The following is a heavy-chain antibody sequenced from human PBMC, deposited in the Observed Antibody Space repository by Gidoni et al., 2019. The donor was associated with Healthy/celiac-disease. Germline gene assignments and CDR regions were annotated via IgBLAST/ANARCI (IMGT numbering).Heavy chain of an antibody. CDR2: IRSKANWYAT. V-gene: IGHV3-73*01. D-gene: IGHD3-22*01. J-gene: IGHJ4*02. CDR1: GFTFSGSA. CDR3: TRLKYYYDSSGYHPAFDY. Sequence: EVQLVESGGGLVQPGGSLKLPCAAYGFTFSGSAMHWVRQAAGNGLEWVGRIRSKANWYATAYAASVKGRFTISRDDSKNTAYRQMNSLKTEDTAVYYCTRLKYYYDSSGYHPAFDYWGQGTLVTVSS.